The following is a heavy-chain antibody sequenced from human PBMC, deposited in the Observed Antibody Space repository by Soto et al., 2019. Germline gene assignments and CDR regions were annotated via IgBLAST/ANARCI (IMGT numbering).Heavy chain of an antibody. V-gene: IGHV3-33*06. CDR1: GFTFSSYG. J-gene: IGHJ4*02. CDR2: IWYDGSNK. CDR3: TKANRYCSGANCFTFDY. Sequence: GGSLRLSCAASGFTFSSYGMHWVRQAPGKGLEWVAVIWYDGSNKYYADSVKGRFTISRDNSKNTLYLQMNSLRAEDTAVYYCTKANRYCSGANCFTFDYWGLGTLVTVSS. D-gene: IGHD2-15*01.